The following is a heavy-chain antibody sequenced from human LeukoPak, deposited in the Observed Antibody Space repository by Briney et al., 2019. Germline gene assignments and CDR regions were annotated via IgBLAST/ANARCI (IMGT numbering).Heavy chain of an antibody. CDR2: ISSSSSYI. CDR1: GFTFSSYS. V-gene: IGHV3-21*01. CDR3: KWFGELLTVDY. D-gene: IGHD3-10*01. J-gene: IGHJ4*02. Sequence: GGSLRLSCAASGFTFSSYSMNWVRQAPGKGLEWVSSISSSSSYIYYADSVKGRFTISRDNSKNTLYLQMNSLRAEDTAVYYCKWFGELLTVDYWGQGTLVTVSS.